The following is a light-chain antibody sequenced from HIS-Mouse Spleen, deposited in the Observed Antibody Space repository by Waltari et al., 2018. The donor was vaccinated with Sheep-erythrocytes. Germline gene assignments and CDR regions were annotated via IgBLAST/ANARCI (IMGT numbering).Light chain of an antibody. CDR1: QSISSY. V-gene: IGKV1-39*01. CDR3: QQSYSTPYT. J-gene: IGKJ2*01. CDR2: AAS. Sequence: DIQMTQSPSSLSASVGDRVTITCRASQSISSYLNWYQQKPGKAPKLLIYAASSLQSGVPTRFRGSGSGKGFTLTISSLQPEDFATYYCQQSYSTPYTFGQGTKLEIK.